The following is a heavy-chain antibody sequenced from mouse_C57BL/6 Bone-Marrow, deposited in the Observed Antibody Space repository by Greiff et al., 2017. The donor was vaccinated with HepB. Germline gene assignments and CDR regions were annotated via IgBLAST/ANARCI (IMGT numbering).Heavy chain of an antibody. J-gene: IGHJ3*01. CDR1: GFTFSLYG. V-gene: IGHV5-6-3*01. Sequence: DVKLVESGGGLVQPGGSLKLSCAASGFTFSLYGMSWVRQTPDKRLELVASINSNDGTTYYADTIKGRFTITRDNAKNTLYLQISSLKSEDTAMYYCARRDLFVYWGQGTLVTVSA. CDR2: INSNDGTT. D-gene: IGHD3-3*01. CDR3: ARRDLFVY.